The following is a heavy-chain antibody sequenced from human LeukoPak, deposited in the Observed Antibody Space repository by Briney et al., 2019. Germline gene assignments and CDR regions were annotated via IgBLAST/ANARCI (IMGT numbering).Heavy chain of an antibody. V-gene: IGHV4-30-4*01. D-gene: IGHD3-10*01. CDR1: GGSISNVDYY. Sequence: SETLSLTCTVSGGSISNVDYYWRWIRQYPGKVVESIGYSYYSGSTNYNPGLKSRVTISVDTSKNQFSLKLSTVTGADTAVYYCARHGGSVRGVAHFDYWGQGTLVTVSS. J-gene: IGHJ4*02. CDR2: SYYSGST. CDR3: ARHGGSVRGVAHFDY.